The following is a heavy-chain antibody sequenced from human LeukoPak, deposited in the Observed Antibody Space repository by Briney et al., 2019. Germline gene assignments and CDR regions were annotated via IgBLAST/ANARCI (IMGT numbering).Heavy chain of an antibody. CDR2: INSDGRST. D-gene: IGHD3-22*01. V-gene: IGHV3-74*01. CDR3: AKGEDYYDSSGYYYFDY. CDR1: GFTFRSYW. Sequence: GGSLRLSCVASGFTFRSYWMHWVRQAPGKGLVWVSRINSDGRSTSYADSVKGRFTISRDNAKNTLYLQMNSLRAEDTSVYYCAKGEDYYDSSGYYYFDYWGQGTLVTVSS. J-gene: IGHJ4*02.